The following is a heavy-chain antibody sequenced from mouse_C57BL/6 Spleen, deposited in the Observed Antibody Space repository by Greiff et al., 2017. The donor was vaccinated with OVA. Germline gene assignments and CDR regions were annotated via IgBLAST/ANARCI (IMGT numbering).Heavy chain of an antibody. CDR3: ARVEEYDYGGYYFDY. Sequence: VQLQQPGAELVKPGASVKLSCKASGYTFTSYWMHWVKQRPGQGLEWIGMIHPNSGGTNYNEKFKSKATLTVDKPSSTAYMQLSSLTSEDSAVYYCARVEEYDYGGYYFDYWGQGTTLTVSS. J-gene: IGHJ2*01. D-gene: IGHD2-4*01. V-gene: IGHV1-64*01. CDR1: GYTFTSYW. CDR2: IHPNSGGT.